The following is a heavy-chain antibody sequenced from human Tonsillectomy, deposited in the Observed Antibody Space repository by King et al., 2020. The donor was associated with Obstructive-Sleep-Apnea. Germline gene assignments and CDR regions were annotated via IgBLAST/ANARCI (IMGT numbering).Heavy chain of an antibody. D-gene: IGHD3-3*01. CDR2: ISYDGSNK. J-gene: IGHJ6*02. V-gene: IGHV3-30*18. Sequence: VQLVESGGGVLQPGRSLRLSCASSGFTFSSYGMHWVRQAPGKGLEWVAVISYDGSNKYYADSVKGRFTISRDKSKNTLYLQMNSLRPEDTAVYYCAKDSLYRPARLVGALAHPPGPGMDVWGQGTTVTVSS. CDR3: AKDSLYRPARLVGALAHPPGPGMDV. CDR1: GFTFSSYG.